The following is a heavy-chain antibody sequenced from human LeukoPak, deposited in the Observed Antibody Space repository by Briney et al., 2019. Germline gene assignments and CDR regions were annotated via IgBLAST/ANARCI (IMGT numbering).Heavy chain of an antibody. J-gene: IGHJ4*02. CDR3: ARESGFCSGGSCYLNYFDY. V-gene: IGHV1-69*04. CDR1: GGTFSSYA. D-gene: IGHD2-15*01. Sequence: SVKVSCKASGGTFSSYAISWVRQAPGQGLEWMGRIIPILGIANYAQRFQGRVTITADKSTSTAYMELSSLRSEDTAVYYCARESGFCSGGSCYLNYFDYWGQGTLVTVSS. CDR2: IIPILGIA.